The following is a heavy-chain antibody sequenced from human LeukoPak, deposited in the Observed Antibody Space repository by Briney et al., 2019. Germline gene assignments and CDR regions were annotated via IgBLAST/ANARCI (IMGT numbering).Heavy chain of an antibody. CDR1: GFTFGDYA. V-gene: IGHV3-7*01. J-gene: IGHJ4*02. Sequence: GGSLRLSCTASGFTFGDYAMSWFRQAPGKGLEWVANIIDDGGIKNYVDSVKDRFTISRDNAKNSVSLQMNSQRAEDTAEYYCTRDLPWGYFDYWGQGTLVTVSS. D-gene: IGHD7-27*01. CDR3: TRDLPWGYFDY. CDR2: IIDDGGIK.